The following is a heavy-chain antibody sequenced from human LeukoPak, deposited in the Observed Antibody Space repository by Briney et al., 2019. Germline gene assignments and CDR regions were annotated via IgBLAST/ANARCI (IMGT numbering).Heavy chain of an antibody. J-gene: IGHJ4*02. CDR2: TYYSGST. CDR3: AKYLAATGESHLDY. D-gene: IGHD6-13*01. V-gene: IGHV4-59*01. Sequence: SETLSLTCTVSGGSISSYYWSWIRQPPGKGLEWIGYTYYSGSTNYNPSLKSRVTISVDTSKNQFSLKLNSVTTADTAVYYCAKYLAATGESHLDYWGQGTLVTVSS. CDR1: GGSISSYY.